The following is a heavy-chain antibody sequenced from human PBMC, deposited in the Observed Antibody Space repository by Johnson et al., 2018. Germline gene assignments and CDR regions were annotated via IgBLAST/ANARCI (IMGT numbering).Heavy chain of an antibody. J-gene: IGHJ6*03. D-gene: IGHD6-13*01. CDR2: MNPNSGNT. CDR3: ARGHSSSGGLPYYCYYYMDV. CDR1: GYTFTSYD. V-gene: IGHV1-8*01. Sequence: QVQLVESGAEVKKPGASVKVSCKASGYTFTSYDINWVRQATGQGLEWMGWMNPNSGNTGYAKKFLGRVTMTRNTSISTAYMELSSLRCEDTAVYYCARGHSSSGGLPYYCYYYMDVWGKGTTVTVSS.